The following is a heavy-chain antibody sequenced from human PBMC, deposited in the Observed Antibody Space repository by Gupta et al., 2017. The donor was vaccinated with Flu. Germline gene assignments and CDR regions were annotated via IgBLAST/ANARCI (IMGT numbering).Heavy chain of an antibody. D-gene: IGHD1-26*01. Sequence: PGQGLEWMGGILPVLGTANYAQNFQATVTITADESTSTVYMEMNSLRSEDTAIYYCARTKERDSGSYYGAFDVWGQGTKVTVSS. V-gene: IGHV1-69*01. CDR3: ARTKERDSGSYYGAFDV. J-gene: IGHJ3*01. CDR2: ILPVLGTA.